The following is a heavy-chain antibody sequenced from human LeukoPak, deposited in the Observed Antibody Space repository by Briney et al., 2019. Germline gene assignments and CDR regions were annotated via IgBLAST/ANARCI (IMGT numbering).Heavy chain of an antibody. J-gene: IGHJ4*02. CDR2: ISASGHAT. D-gene: IGHD1-26*01. V-gene: IGHV3-23*01. CDR1: GFTFSSYA. CDR3: AKWPEGATPKFHH. Sequence: GGSLRLSCAASGFTFSSYAMSWVRQAPGKGLEAPGKGLEWVSTISASGHATYYPDSVRGRFTISRGNSKSTLHLQMDSLRAEDSALYYCAKWPEGATPKFHHWGQGTLVTVSS.